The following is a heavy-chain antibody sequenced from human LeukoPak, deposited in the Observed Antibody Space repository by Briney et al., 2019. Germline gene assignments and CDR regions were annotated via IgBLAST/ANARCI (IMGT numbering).Heavy chain of an antibody. Sequence: AASVKVSCKASGYTFTSYGISWVRQAPGQGLEWMGWISAYNGNTNYAQKLQGRVTMTTDTSTSTAYMELRSLRSDDTAVYYCARVGAIRSSWLLDYWGQGTLVTASS. D-gene: IGHD6-13*01. CDR2: ISAYNGNT. J-gene: IGHJ4*02. V-gene: IGHV1-18*01. CDR3: ARVGAIRSSWLLDY. CDR1: GYTFTSYG.